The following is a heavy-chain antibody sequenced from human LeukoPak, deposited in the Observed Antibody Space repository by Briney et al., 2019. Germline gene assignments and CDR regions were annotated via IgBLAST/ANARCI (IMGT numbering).Heavy chain of an antibody. CDR2: ISSSSSYI. V-gene: IGHV3-21*01. CDR3: ARRWATGTHAIDY. Sequence: PGGSLRLSCAASGFTFSSYAMSWVRQAPGKGLEWVSSISSSSSYIYYADSVKGRFTISRDNAKNSLYLQMNSLRAEDTAVYYCARRWATGTHAIDYWGQGTLVTVSS. CDR1: GFTFSSYA. D-gene: IGHD1-1*01. J-gene: IGHJ4*02.